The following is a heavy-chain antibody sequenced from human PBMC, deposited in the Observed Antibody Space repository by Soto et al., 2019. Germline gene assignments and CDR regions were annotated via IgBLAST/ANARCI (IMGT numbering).Heavy chain of an antibody. Sequence: QVHLQESGPGVVKASETLSLTCSLSGGSTSGKNWSLIRQSAGKGLEWIGRSYSSGRTHYNPSLGGRVSLSVDKNSFSIRLTSVSAAATAIYYCARDFDVNTALDYWYFDLWGSGTQVSVSS. CDR2: SYSSGRT. D-gene: IGHD3-9*01. V-gene: IGHV4-4*07. CDR3: ARDFDVNTALDYWYFDL. J-gene: IGHJ2*01. CDR1: GGSTSGKN.